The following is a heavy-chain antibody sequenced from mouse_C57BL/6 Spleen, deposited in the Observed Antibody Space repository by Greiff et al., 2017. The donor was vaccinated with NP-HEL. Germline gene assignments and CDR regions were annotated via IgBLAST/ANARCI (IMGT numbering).Heavy chain of an antibody. CDR3: ATYDYDVLDY. Sequence: EVKLVESGGGLVKPGGSLKLSCAASGFTFSDYGMHWVRQAPEKGLEWVAYISSGSSTIYYADTVKGRFTISRDNAKNTLFLQMTSLRSEDTAMYYCATYDYDVLDYWGQGTSVTVSS. D-gene: IGHD2-4*01. J-gene: IGHJ4*01. V-gene: IGHV5-17*01. CDR1: GFTFSDYG. CDR2: ISSGSSTI.